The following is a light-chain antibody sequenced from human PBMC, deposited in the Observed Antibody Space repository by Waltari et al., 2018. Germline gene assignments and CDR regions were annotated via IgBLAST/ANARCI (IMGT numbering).Light chain of an antibody. J-gene: IGLJ2*01. CDR1: SSDFGGYNS. V-gene: IGLV2-11*01. CDR3: CSFAAGNTVI. Sequence: QSALTQPRSVSGSPGQSVTISCTGTSSDFGGYNSVSWYQQDPGKAPKLLIFDVSERPSGVSDRFSGSKSGKTASLTISGLQAEDEADYHCCSFAAGNTVIFGGGTKLTVV. CDR2: DVS.